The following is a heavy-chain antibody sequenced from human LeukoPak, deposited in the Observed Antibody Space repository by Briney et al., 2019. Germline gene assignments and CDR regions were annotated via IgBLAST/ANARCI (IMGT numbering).Heavy chain of an antibody. Sequence: PGGSLRLSCAASGFTVSSNYMSWVRQAPGGGLEWVSVIYSGASTYYADSVKGRFTISRDNSKNTLYLQMNSLRAEDTAVYYCARGRTLRFLEWFVFDYWGQGTLVTVSS. J-gene: IGHJ4*02. CDR2: IYSGAST. CDR1: GFTVSSNY. V-gene: IGHV3-66*02. D-gene: IGHD3-3*01. CDR3: ARGRTLRFLEWFVFDY.